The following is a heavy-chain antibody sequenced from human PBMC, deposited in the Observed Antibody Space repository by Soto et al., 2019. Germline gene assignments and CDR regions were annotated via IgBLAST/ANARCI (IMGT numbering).Heavy chain of an antibody. CDR2: IFSNVEK. CDR3: ARISRYGYDFDY. D-gene: IGHD5-12*01. Sequence: QVTLKESGPVLVKPTETLTLTCTVSGFSLSRADVGVSWIRQPPGKALEWLAHIFSNVEKSYSTSLKSSLTISKDTSKSQVVLMMTNVDPVDTATYYCARISRYGYDFDYWGQGTLVTVSS. J-gene: IGHJ4*02. CDR1: GFSLSRADVG. V-gene: IGHV2-26*02.